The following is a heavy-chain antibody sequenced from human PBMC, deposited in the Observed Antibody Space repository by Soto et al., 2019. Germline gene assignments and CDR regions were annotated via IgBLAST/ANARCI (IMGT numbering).Heavy chain of an antibody. CDR2: ISSSSSTI. CDR3: ARHRGRIAEIGWFDP. V-gene: IGHV3-48*01. Sequence: EVQLVESGGGLVQPGGSLRLSCAASGFTFSSYSMNWVRQAPGKGLEWVSYISSSSSTIYYADSVKGRFTISRDNAKNSLYLQMNSLRAEDTAVYYCARHRGRIAEIGWFDPGGQGTLVTVSS. CDR1: GFTFSSYS. D-gene: IGHD6-13*01. J-gene: IGHJ5*02.